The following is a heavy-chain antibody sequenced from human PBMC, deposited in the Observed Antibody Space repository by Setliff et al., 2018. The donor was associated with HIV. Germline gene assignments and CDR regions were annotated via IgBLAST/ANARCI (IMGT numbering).Heavy chain of an antibody. CDR2: MNPNSGNT. V-gene: IGHV1-8*03. CDR3: ARDLLLRWLDY. CDR1: GYTFTRYD. Sequence: ASVKVSCKDSGYTFTRYDINWVRQATGQGLEWMGWMNPNSGNTGYAQKFQGRVTITADVSTSTAYMELSSLRSEDTAVYYCARDLLLRWLDYWGQGTLVTVSS. D-gene: IGHD4-17*01. J-gene: IGHJ4*02.